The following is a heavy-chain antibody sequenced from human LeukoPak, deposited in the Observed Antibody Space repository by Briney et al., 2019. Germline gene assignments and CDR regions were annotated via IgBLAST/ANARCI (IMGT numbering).Heavy chain of an antibody. CDR3: VRSWNLDS. D-gene: IGHD1-1*01. Sequence: GGSLRLSCAASGFSFSVYWMSWVRQAPGRGLEWVANIKPDGSEKNYGDSVKGRFTISRGNAKNSLFLQMNSLTAEGTAVYYCVRSWNLDSWGQGTLVTVSS. J-gene: IGHJ4*02. CDR2: IKPDGSEK. CDR1: GFSFSVYW. V-gene: IGHV3-7*01.